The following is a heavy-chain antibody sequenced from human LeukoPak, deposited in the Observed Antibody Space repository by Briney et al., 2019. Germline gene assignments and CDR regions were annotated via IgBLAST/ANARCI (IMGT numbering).Heavy chain of an antibody. D-gene: IGHD3-22*01. Sequence: GESLKISCKGSGYSFTSYWISWVRQMPGKGLEWMGRIDPSDSYINYSPSFQGHVTISADKSISTAYLQWSSLQASDTAMYYCARHVYYFDSSGYGGFDIWGQGTMVTVSS. CDR2: IDPSDSYI. CDR3: ARHVYYFDSSGYGGFDI. J-gene: IGHJ3*02. CDR1: GYSFTSYW. V-gene: IGHV5-10-1*01.